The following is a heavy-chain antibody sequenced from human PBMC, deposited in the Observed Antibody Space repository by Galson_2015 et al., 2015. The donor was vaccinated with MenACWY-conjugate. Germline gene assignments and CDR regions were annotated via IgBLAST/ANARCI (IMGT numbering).Heavy chain of an antibody. CDR2: INAGNGNT. J-gene: IGHJ6*03. CDR3: ARACYDFWSGYLCYYMDV. V-gene: IGHV1-3*01. D-gene: IGHD3-3*01. CDR1: GYTFTSYA. Sequence: SVKVSCKASGYTFTSYAMHWVRQAPGQRLEWMGRINAGNGNTKYSQKFQGRVTITRDTSASTAYMELSSLRSEDAAVYYCARACYDFWSGYLCYYMDVWGKGTTVTVSS.